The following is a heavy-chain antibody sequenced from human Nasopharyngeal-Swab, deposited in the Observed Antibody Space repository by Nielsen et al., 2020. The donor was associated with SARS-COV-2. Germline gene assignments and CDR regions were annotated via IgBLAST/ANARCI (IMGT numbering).Heavy chain of an antibody. D-gene: IGHD1-26*01. V-gene: IGHV3-73*01. CDR3: ARVNPVSGSYYDAIDI. J-gene: IGHJ3*02. Sequence: GESLKISCAASGFTFSASSINWVRQASGKGPEWIGRIRSKVNDYATTYGVSVKGRFTFSRDDSKNTAYLQMNSLKTEDTAVYYCARVNPVSGSYYDAIDIWGQGTMVTVSS. CDR1: GFTFSASS. CDR2: IRSKVNDYAT.